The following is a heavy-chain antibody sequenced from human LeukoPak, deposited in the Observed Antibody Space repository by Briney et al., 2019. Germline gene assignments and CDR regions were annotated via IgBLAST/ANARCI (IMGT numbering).Heavy chain of an antibody. D-gene: IGHD3-10*01. CDR1: GFTFSSYA. V-gene: IGHV3-23*01. Sequence: GGSLRLSCAASGFTFSSYAMSWVRQAPGKGLEWVSAISGSGGSTYYADSVKGRFTISRDNSKNTLYLQMNSLRAEDTAVYYCAKARRVTMVRGAHNYYYYYGMDVWGKGTTVTVSS. J-gene: IGHJ6*04. CDR2: ISGSGGST. CDR3: AKARRVTMVRGAHNYYYYYGMDV.